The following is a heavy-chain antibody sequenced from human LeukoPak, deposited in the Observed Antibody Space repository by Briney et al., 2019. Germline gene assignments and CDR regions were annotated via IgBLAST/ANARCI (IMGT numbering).Heavy chain of an antibody. CDR1: GGSISSGSYY. V-gene: IGHV4-61*02. CDR2: IYTSGST. Sequence: SQTLSLTCTVSGGSISSGSYYWSWIRQPAGKGLEWIGRIYTSGSTNYNPSLKSRVTMSVDTSKNQFSLKLSSVTAADTAVYYCARDLDYDSSGYYGYWGQGTLVTVSS. D-gene: IGHD3-22*01. CDR3: ARDLDYDSSGYYGY. J-gene: IGHJ4*02.